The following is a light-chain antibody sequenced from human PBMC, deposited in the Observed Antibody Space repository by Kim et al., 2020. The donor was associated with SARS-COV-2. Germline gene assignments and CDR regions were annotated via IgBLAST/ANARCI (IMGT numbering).Light chain of an antibody. CDR1: QDIRRW. CDR2: AAS. CDR3: QQANSFPIT. Sequence: ASVEDRVTITCRASQDIRRWLGWYQQKPGKAPKLLIYAASNLQSGVPSRFSGSGSGTDFTLTISSLQPEDSATYYCQQANSFPITFGQGTRLEIK. J-gene: IGKJ5*01. V-gene: IGKV1D-12*01.